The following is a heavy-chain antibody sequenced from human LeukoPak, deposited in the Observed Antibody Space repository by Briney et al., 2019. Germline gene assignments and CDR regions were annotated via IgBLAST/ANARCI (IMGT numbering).Heavy chain of an antibody. J-gene: IGHJ6*02. CDR3: VKDLVVVGATYYFYGMDV. D-gene: IGHD1-26*01. CDR2: IEGDGSRT. CDR1: GFNFDDYG. Sequence: GGSLRLSCAASGFNFDDYGIHWVRQAPGKGLEWVALIEGDGSRTFYADSVKGRFTISRDNSKKSLYLQMSSLRKEDTALYFCVKDLVVVGATYYFYGMDVWGQGTTVTVSS. V-gene: IGHV3-43*02.